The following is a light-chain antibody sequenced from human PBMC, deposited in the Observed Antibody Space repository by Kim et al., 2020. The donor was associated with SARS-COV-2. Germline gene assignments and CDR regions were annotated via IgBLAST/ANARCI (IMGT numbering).Light chain of an antibody. V-gene: IGKV1-39*01. CDR2: TTS. J-gene: IGKJ1*01. CDR1: HDISTY. CDR3: QQSYSTPWT. Sequence: DIRMTQSPSSLSASVGDRVTITCRASHDISTYLNWYQQKPGKAPKLLIYTTSNLQSGVPSRFSGSGSGTDFTLTINSLQPDDFATYCCQQSYSTPWTFGQGTKVEIK.